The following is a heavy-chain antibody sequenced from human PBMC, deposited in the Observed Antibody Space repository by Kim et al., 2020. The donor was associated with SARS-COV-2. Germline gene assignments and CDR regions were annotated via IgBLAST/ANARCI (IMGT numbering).Heavy chain of an antibody. J-gene: IGHJ5*02. V-gene: IGHV2-70*01. Sequence: SSTPLKTRLTISQDTSKNQVVLTMTNMDPVDTATYYCARIGGVNKNWFDPWGQGTLVTVSS. CDR3: ARIGGVNKNWFDP. D-gene: IGHD3-16*01.